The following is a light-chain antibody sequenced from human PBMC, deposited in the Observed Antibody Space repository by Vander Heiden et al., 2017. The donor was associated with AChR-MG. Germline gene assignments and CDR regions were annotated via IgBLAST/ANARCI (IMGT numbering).Light chain of an antibody. CDR1: QSVRNN. Sequence: IVMTPSPATLSVSPGERTALSSRPSQSVRNNVSWYQQQPGQAPRLLIPGASTRATSMPARFSGGGSGTEFTLTISSLQSEDFAVYYCQHYNNWPLTFGGGTKVEIK. CDR2: GAS. V-gene: IGKV3-15*01. J-gene: IGKJ4*01. CDR3: QHYNNWPLT.